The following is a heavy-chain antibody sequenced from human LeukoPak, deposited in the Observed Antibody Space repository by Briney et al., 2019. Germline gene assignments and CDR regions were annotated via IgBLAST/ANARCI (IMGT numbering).Heavy chain of an antibody. J-gene: IGHJ4*02. D-gene: IGHD1-26*01. CDR2: IKPSDGDT. Sequence: ASVKVSCKASGYNFSGHYMHWVRQAPGQGLEWMGWIKPSDGDTNYAQNFQGRVTMTRDTSISTAYMELSSLRSDDTAVYYCASPPLSSAMYYAHWGQGMLVTVSS. CDR3: ASPPLSSAMYYAH. CDR1: GYNFSGHY. V-gene: IGHV1-2*02.